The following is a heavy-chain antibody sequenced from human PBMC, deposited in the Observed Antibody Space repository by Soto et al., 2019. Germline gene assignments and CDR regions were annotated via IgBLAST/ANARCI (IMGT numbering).Heavy chain of an antibody. Sequence: SVKVSCKASGGTFSSYAISWVRQAPGQGLEWMGGIIPIFGTANYAQKFQGRVTITADESTSTAYMELSSLRSEDTAVYYCARDTETLGPRANDALDIWGQGTMVTVSS. CDR1: GGTFSSYA. CDR2: IIPIFGTA. CDR3: ARDTETLGPRANDALDI. V-gene: IGHV1-69*13. J-gene: IGHJ3*02. D-gene: IGHD3-3*02.